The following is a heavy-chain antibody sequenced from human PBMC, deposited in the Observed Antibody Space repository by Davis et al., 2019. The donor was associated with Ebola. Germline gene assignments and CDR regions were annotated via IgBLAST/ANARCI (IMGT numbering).Heavy chain of an antibody. CDR2: ISSSGSTI. V-gene: IGHV3-11*01. Sequence: GESLKISCAASGFTFSDYYMSWIRQAPGKGLEWVSYISSSGSTIYYADSVKGRFTISRDNAKNSLYLRMNSLRAEDTAVYYCARDGVPGGSYFWWFDPWGQGTLVTVSS. D-gene: IGHD1-26*01. J-gene: IGHJ5*02. CDR3: ARDGVPGGSYFWWFDP. CDR1: GFTFSDYY.